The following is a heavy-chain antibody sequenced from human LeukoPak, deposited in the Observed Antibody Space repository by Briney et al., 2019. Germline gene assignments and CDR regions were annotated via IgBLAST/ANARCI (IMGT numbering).Heavy chain of an antibody. CDR3: ARDMVRGVIDY. CDR1: GGSISSSSYY. Sequence: SETLSLTCTVSGGSISSSSYYWGWIRQPPGKGLEWIGRIYTSGSTNYNPSLKSRVTMSVDTSKNQFSLKLSSVTAADTAVYYCARDMVRGVIDYWGQGTLVTVSS. CDR2: IYTSGST. D-gene: IGHD3-10*01. V-gene: IGHV4-39*07. J-gene: IGHJ4*02.